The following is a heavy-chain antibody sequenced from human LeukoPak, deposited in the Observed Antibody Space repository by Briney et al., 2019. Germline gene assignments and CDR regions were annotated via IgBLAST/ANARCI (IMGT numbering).Heavy chain of an antibody. CDR1: GFTFSSYA. J-gene: IGHJ3*02. CDR2: ISTNGGRT. V-gene: IGHV3-64*01. D-gene: IGHD3-16*01. Sequence: GGSLRLSCAASGFTFSSYAIHWVRQAPGKGLEYVSTISTNGGRTYYANSVKGRFTISRDNSKNAVYLQMGSLRAEDMAVYYCARERRGDDAFDIWGQGTMVTVSS. CDR3: ARERRGDDAFDI.